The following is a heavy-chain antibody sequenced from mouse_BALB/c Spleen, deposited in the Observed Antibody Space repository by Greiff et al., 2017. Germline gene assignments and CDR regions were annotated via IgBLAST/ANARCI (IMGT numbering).Heavy chain of an antibody. J-gene: IGHJ2*01. Sequence: EVKLMESGGGLVQPGGSLKLSCAASGFTFSSYTMSWVRQTPEKRLEWVAYISNGGGSTYYPDTVKGRFTISRDNAKNTLYLQMSSLKSEDTAMYYCARHPIHYYGLFDYWGQGTTLTVSS. CDR1: GFTFSSYT. CDR3: ARHPIHYYGLFDY. D-gene: IGHD1-2*01. V-gene: IGHV5-12-2*01. CDR2: ISNGGGST.